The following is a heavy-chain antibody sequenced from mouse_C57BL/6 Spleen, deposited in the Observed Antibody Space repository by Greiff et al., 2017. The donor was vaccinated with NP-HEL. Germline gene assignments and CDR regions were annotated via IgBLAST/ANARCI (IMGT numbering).Heavy chain of an antibody. J-gene: IGHJ3*01. CDR1: GYTFTSYW. CDR2: IHPNSGST. Sequence: QVQLQQPGAELVKPGASVKLSCKASGYTFTSYWMHWVKQRPGQGLEWIGMIHPNSGSTNYNEKFKSKATLTVNKSSSTAYMQLSSQTSEDSAVYYCARQLTGTYWFAYWGQGPLVTVSA. V-gene: IGHV1-64*01. D-gene: IGHD4-1*01. CDR3: ARQLTGTYWFAY.